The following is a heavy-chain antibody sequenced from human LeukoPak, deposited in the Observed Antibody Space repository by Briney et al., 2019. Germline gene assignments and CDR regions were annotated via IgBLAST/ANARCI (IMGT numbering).Heavy chain of an antibody. D-gene: IGHD3-10*01. CDR2: IYTSGST. V-gene: IGHV4-4*07. J-gene: IGHJ4*02. CDR3: ARVNVWFGESFYFDY. CDR1: GGSISSYY. Sequence: SETLSLTCTVSGGSISSYYWSWIRQPAGKGLEWIGRIYTSGSTNYNPSLKSRVTMSVDTSKNQFSLKLSSVTAADTAVYYCARVNVWFGESFYFDYWGQGTLVTVSS.